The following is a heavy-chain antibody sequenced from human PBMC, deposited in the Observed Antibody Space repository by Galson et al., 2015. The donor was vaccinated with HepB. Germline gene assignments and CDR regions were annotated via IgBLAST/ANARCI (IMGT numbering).Heavy chain of an antibody. CDR1: GYTFTSYG. CDR2: ISAYNGNT. CDR3: ARAEYYYDSSGWGYFDL. V-gene: IGHV1-18*04. D-gene: IGHD3-22*01. J-gene: IGHJ2*01. Sequence: SCKASGYTFTSYGISWVRQAPGQGLEWMGWISAYNGNTNYAQKLQGRVTMTTDTSTSTAYMELRSLRSDDTAVYYCARAEYYYDSSGWGYFDLWGRGTLVTVSS.